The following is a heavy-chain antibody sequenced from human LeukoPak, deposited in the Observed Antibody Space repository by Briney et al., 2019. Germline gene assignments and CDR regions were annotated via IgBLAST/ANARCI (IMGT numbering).Heavy chain of an antibody. CDR2: ISSSGSST. CDR3: VGEMESGWYTY. Sequence: GGSLRLSCAASGFNFRGYEMNWVRRAPGKGLQWLAYISSSGSSTYYADSVQGRFTIYRDNAKNSLYLNMNSLSVDDTAVYYCVGEMESGWYTYWGPGTLVTVSS. D-gene: IGHD6-19*01. V-gene: IGHV3-48*03. CDR1: GFNFRGYE. J-gene: IGHJ4*02.